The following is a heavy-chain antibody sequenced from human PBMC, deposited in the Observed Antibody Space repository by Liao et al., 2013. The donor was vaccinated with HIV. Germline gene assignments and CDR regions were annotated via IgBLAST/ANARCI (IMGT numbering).Heavy chain of an antibody. Sequence: QVQLQESGPGLVKPSQTLSLTCSVSGGSIRGGSYYWGWIRQPAGKGLEWVGHIYSSGSSNYNPSLKSRVTVSADTSKNQFSLKLTSVTAADTAVYFCARDRAYYNFWGGLGPNAFDIWGQGTMVTVSS. V-gene: IGHV4-61*02. D-gene: IGHD3-3*01. J-gene: IGHJ3*02. CDR3: ARDRAYYNFWGGLGPNAFDI. CDR1: GGSIRGGSYY. CDR2: IYSSGSS.